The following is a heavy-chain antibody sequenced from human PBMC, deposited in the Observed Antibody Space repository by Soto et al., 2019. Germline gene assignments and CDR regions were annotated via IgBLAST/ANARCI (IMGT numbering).Heavy chain of an antibody. J-gene: IGHJ3*02. CDR2: IIPIFGTA. CDR1: GGTFSSYA. CDR3: AREETTVVNPGLVAFDI. Sequence: QVQLVQSGAEVKKPGSSVKVSCKASGGTFSSYAISWVRQAPGQGLEWMGGIIPIFGTANYAQKFQGRVTITADESTSTAYMALSSLRSEDTAVYYCAREETTVVNPGLVAFDIWGQGTMVTVSS. D-gene: IGHD4-17*01. V-gene: IGHV1-69*12.